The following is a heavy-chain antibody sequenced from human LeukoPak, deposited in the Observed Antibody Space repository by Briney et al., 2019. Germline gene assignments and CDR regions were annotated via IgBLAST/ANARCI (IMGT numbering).Heavy chain of an antibody. D-gene: IGHD4-17*01. CDR2: IWYDGSNK. J-gene: IGHJ3*02. CDR3: ARPIYGDTYDAFDI. CDR1: GFTFSSYG. Sequence: PGGSLRLSCAASGFTFSSYGMHWVRQAPGKGLEWVAVIWYDGSNKYYADSVKGRFTISRDNSKNTLYLQMNSLRAEDTAVYYCARPIYGDTYDAFDIWGRGTMVTVSS. V-gene: IGHV3-33*01.